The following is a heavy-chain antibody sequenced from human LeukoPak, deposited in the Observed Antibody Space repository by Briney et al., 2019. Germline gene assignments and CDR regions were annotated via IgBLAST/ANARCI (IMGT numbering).Heavy chain of an antibody. CDR3: ARIFDV. CDR2: IFYNGKT. V-gene: IGHV4-61*08. CDR1: GASFRSGGQY. J-gene: IGHJ4*02. Sequence: RPSETLSLTCTLSGASFRSGGQYWGWIRQTPGKGLEWIGDIFYNGKTNYNPSLKSRVTISLDTSRSQFSLRLSSVTASDTGVYYCARIFDVWGRGTLVTVSS.